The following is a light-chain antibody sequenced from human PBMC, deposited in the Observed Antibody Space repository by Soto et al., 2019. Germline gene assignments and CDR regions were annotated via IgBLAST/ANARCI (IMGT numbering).Light chain of an antibody. V-gene: IGLV2-11*01. J-gene: IGLJ3*02. Sequence: QSALTQPPSVSGSPGQSVTISCSGTSSDVGSYDRVSWYQQPPGTAPKLMIYDVSKRPSGVPDRFSGAKSGSTASLTISGLQAEDEAVYYCCSYAGSYTRVFGGGTKLTVL. CDR3: CSYAGSYTRV. CDR1: SSDVGSYDR. CDR2: DVS.